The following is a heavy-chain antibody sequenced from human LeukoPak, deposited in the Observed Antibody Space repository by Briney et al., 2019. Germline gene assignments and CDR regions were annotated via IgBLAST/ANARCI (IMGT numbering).Heavy chain of an antibody. CDR1: GFTFSSYA. Sequence: GESLRLSCAASGFTFSSYAMSWVRQAPGKGLEWVSAISGSGGSTYYADSVKGRFTISRDNSKNTLYLQMNSLRAEDTAVYYCAKDNKDSSGWYIFFDYWGQGTLVTVSS. J-gene: IGHJ4*02. CDR2: ISGSGGST. D-gene: IGHD6-19*01. CDR3: AKDNKDSSGWYIFFDY. V-gene: IGHV3-23*01.